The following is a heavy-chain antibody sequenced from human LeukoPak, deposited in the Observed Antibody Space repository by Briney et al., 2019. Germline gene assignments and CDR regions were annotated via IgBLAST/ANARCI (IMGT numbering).Heavy chain of an antibody. CDR2: ITNSGGDT. V-gene: IGHV3-23*01. CDR1: GFTFSSYA. J-gene: IGHJ4*02. D-gene: IGHD3-9*01. Sequence: GGSLRLSCAASGFTFSSYAMSWVRQAPGKGLEWVSGITNSGGDTYYADSVKGRFTISRDNSKNTLYLQMNSLRAEGTAVYYCXXXXXXILTGLSHFDYWGQGTLVTVSS. CDR3: XXXXXXILTGLSHFDY.